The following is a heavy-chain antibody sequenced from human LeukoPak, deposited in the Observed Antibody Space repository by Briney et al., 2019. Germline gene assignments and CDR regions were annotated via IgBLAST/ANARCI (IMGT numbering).Heavy chain of an antibody. D-gene: IGHD3-3*01. CDR1: GGSISSYY. CDR3: ARIVPISITTYGTNWFDP. J-gene: IGHJ5*02. V-gene: IGHV4-4*07. CDR2: FETSGST. Sequence: SETLSLTCTVSGGSISSYYWTWIRQPAGKGLEWIGRFETSGSTKYNPSLRSRVSISVETSKNQFSLKLRSVTAADTAVYYCARIVPISITTYGTNWFDPWGQGTLVTVSS.